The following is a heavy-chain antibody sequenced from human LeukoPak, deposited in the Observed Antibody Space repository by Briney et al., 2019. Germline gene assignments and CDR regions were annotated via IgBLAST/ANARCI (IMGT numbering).Heavy chain of an antibody. D-gene: IGHD2-15*01. V-gene: IGHV4-30-2*01. J-gene: IGHJ4*02. CDR3: ASSLSGAYYFDY. CDR2: IYHSGST. Sequence: SQTLSPTCAVSGGSISSGGYSWSWIRQPPGKGLEWIGYIYHSGSTYYNPSLKSRVTISVDRSKNQFSLKLSSVTAADTAVYYCASSLSGAYYFDYWGQGTLVTVSS. CDR1: GGSISSGGYS.